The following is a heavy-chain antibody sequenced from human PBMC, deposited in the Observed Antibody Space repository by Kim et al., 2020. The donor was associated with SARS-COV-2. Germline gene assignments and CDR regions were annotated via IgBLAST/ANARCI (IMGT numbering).Heavy chain of an antibody. CDR3: ARVDGALSYGDYPDY. Sequence: GGSLRLSCAASGFTFSSYGMHWVRQAPGKGLEWVAVIWYDGSNKYYADSVKGRFTISRDNSKNTLYLQMNSLRAEDTAVYYCARVDGALSYGDYPDYWGQGTLVTVSS. V-gene: IGHV3-33*01. J-gene: IGHJ4*02. CDR1: GFTFSSYG. CDR2: IWYDGSNK. D-gene: IGHD4-17*01.